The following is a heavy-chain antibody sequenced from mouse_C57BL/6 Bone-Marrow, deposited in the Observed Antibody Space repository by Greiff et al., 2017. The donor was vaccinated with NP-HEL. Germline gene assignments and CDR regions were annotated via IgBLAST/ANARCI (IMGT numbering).Heavy chain of an antibody. Sequence: EVQLQQSGAELVRPGASVKLSCTASGFNITDDYMHWVKQRPEQGLEWIGWIDPENGDTEYASKFQGKATITADTSSNTAYLQLSSLTSEDTAVYYCTTYYDGSSFDYWGQGTSVTVSS. D-gene: IGHD1-1*01. CDR1: GFNITDDY. CDR2: IDPENGDT. CDR3: TTYYDGSSFDY. J-gene: IGHJ4*01. V-gene: IGHV14-4*01.